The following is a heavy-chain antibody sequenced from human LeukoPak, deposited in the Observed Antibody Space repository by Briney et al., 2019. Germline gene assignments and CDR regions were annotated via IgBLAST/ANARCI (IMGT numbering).Heavy chain of an antibody. D-gene: IGHD3-3*01. V-gene: IGHV3-48*03. CDR1: GFTFRNYE. J-gene: IGHJ4*02. CDR3: ARDRNTDFWSGYYTNYCDY. Sequence: GGSLRLSCAASGFTFRNYEMNWVRQAPGKGLEWVSYISSGSRVSYAESVKGRFTISRDNAKNSLYLQMNSLRAENTAVYYCARDRNTDFWSGYYTNYCDYWGQGTLVTVSS. CDR2: ISSGSRV.